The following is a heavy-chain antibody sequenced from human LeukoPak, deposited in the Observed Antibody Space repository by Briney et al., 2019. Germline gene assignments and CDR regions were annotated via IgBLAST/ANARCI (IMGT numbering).Heavy chain of an antibody. D-gene: IGHD6-13*01. V-gene: IGHV1-2*02. CDR2: INPNSGGT. CDR1: GYTFTGYF. CDR3: ARGAGDSSRYYFDY. Sequence: ASVKVSCKASGYTFTGYFMNWVRQAPGQGLEWVGWINPNSGGTNYAQNFQGRVTMTRDTSISTAYMELNRLRSDDTAVYYCARGAGDSSRYYFDYWGQGTLVTVSS. J-gene: IGHJ4*02.